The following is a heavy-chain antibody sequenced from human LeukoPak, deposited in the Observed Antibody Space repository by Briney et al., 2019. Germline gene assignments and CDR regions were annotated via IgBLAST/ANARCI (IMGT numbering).Heavy chain of an antibody. CDR1: GYSFTTYW. CDR2: IYPGDSFT. Sequence: LGESLKISCKGSGYSFTTYWIGWVRQMPGKGLEWMGIIYPGDSFTRYSPSFQGQVTISADKSISTAYLQWSSLKASDTAMYYCVGNNMGRGDFDHWGQGTLVTVSS. V-gene: IGHV5-51*01. J-gene: IGHJ4*02. D-gene: IGHD3-10*01. CDR3: VGNNMGRGDFDH.